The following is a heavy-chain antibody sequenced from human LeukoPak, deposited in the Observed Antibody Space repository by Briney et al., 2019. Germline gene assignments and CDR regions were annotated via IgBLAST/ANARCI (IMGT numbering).Heavy chain of an antibody. CDR1: GFTFSSYS. CDR2: ISSSSSTI. CDR3: APPITGYSSY. Sequence: GGSLRLSCAASGFTFSSYSMNWVRQAPGKGLEWVSYISSSSSTIYYADSVKGRFTISRDNAKNSLYLQINSLRAEDTAVYYCAPPITGYSSYWGQGTLVTVSS. D-gene: IGHD6-19*01. J-gene: IGHJ4*02. V-gene: IGHV3-48*01.